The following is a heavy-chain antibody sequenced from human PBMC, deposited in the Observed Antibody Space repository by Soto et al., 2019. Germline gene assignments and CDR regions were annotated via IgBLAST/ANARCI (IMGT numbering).Heavy chain of an antibody. CDR3: ARDRPPAYYDFWSGYSGMDV. V-gene: IGHV1-18*01. CDR2: ISAYNGNT. J-gene: IGHJ6*02. D-gene: IGHD3-3*01. Sequence: ASVKVSCKASGYTFTSYGISWVRQAPGQGLEWMGWISAYNGNTNYAQKLQGRVTMTTDTSTSTAYMELRSLRSDDTAVYYCARDRPPAYYDFWSGYSGMDVWGQGTTVTVYS. CDR1: GYTFTSYG.